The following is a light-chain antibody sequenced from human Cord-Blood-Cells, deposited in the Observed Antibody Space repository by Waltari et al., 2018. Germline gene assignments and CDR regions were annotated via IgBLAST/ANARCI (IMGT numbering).Light chain of an antibody. V-gene: IGKV1-8*01. Sequence: ALRVTQLPSSLSASTGDRVTITCRASQGISSYLAWYQQKPGKAPKLLIYAASTLQSGVPSRFSGSGSGTDFTLTISCLQSEDFATYYCQQYYSYPYSFGQGTKLEIK. J-gene: IGKJ2*03. CDR3: QQYYSYPYS. CDR2: AAS. CDR1: QGISSY.